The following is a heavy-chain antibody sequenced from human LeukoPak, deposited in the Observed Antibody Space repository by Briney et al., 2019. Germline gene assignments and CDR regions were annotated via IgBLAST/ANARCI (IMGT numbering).Heavy chain of an antibody. D-gene: IGHD2-2*01. CDR2: IIPMFGTA. J-gene: IGHJ6*03. CDR3: ARGIVVVPAASYPPNYMDV. CDR1: GGTFSSYT. Sequence: GASVKVSCKASGGTFSSYTINWVRQAPGQGLEWMGGIIPMFGTANYAQKFQGRVTITTDESTSTAYMELSSLRSEDTAVYYCARGIVVVPAASYPPNYMDVWGKGTTVTVSS. V-gene: IGHV1-69*05.